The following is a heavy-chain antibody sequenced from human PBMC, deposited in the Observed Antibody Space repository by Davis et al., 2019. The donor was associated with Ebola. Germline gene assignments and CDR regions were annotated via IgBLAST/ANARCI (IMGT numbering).Heavy chain of an antibody. CDR1: GGSIINYV. J-gene: IGHJ4*02. V-gene: IGHV4-59*01. CDR3: ARGLRNYDILTGYDHYFDY. Sequence: SETLSLTCTVSGGSIINYVWTWIRQSPGKGLEWIGYINHSGSTNYNPSLKSRVTISVDTSKNQFSLKLSSVTAADTAVYYCARGLRNYDILTGYDHYFDYWGQGTLVTVSS. CDR2: INHSGST. D-gene: IGHD3-9*01.